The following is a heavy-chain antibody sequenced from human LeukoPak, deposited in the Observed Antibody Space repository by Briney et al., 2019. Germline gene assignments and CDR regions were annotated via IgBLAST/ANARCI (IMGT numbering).Heavy chain of an antibody. Sequence: GESLKISCKGSGYSFTSYWIGWVRQMPGKGLEWMGIIYPGDSDTRYSPSFQGQVTISADKSISTAYLQWSSLKASDTAMYYCARLANYPLGYCSGGSCYGAFDIWGQGTMVTVSS. CDR1: GYSFTSYW. J-gene: IGHJ3*02. CDR2: IYPGDSDT. D-gene: IGHD2-15*01. V-gene: IGHV5-51*01. CDR3: ARLANYPLGYCSGGSCYGAFDI.